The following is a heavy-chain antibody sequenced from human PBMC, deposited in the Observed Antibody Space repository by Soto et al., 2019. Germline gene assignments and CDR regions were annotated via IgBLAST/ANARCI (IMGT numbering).Heavy chain of an antibody. J-gene: IGHJ4*02. CDR3: ARVVYGDYMKYFDS. CDR1: GYSITTNNW. D-gene: IGHD4-17*01. V-gene: IGHV4-28*03. Sequence: QVQLQESGPGLVKPSDTLSLSCVVSGYSITTNNWWGWVRHTPGKRLEWIVYTSHRGGTLYNPALNSRAAVSVDTSTNQFFLHLRSVTAVDTAVYYCARVVYGDYMKYFDSWGQGTLVTVSS. CDR2: TSHRGGT.